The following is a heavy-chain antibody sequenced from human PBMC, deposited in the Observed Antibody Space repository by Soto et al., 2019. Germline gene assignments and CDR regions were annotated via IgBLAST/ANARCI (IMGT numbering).Heavy chain of an antibody. CDR1: GFTFSSYG. J-gene: IGHJ4*02. Sequence: QVQLVESGGGVVQPGRSLRLSCAASGFTFSSYGMHWVRQAPGKGLEWVAVISYDGSNKYYADSVKGRFTISRDNSKNTLYLQMNSLRAEDTAVYYCAKVLAADYWGQGTLVTVSS. D-gene: IGHD6-25*01. V-gene: IGHV3-30*18. CDR2: ISYDGSNK. CDR3: AKVLAADY.